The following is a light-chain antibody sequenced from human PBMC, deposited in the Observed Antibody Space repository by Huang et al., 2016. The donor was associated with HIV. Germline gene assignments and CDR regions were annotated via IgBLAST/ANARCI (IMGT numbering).Light chain of an antibody. Sequence: IQLTQSPSSLSASVGDRVTITCRASQDIGSYLAWYQQKPGKAPNLLVYAASTLDSGVPSRFSGSGSGTDFTLTLNNLQPEDFATYYCLQLNSYPGAFGPGTNVDV. CDR2: AAS. V-gene: IGKV1-9*01. CDR3: LQLNSYPGA. CDR1: QDIGSY. J-gene: IGKJ3*01.